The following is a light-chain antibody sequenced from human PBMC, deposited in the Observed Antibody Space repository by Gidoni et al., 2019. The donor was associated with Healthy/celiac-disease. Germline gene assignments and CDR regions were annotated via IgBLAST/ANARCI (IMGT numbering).Light chain of an antibody. CDR1: QSVSSSY. J-gene: IGKJ5*01. Sequence: EIVLTQSPGTLSLSPGERATLSCSASQSVSSSYLAWYQQKPGQAPRILSYGASSRATGIPDRFSGSGSGTDFTLTISRLEPEDFAVYYCQQYGSSPAITFGQGTRLEIK. V-gene: IGKV3-20*01. CDR3: QQYGSSPAIT. CDR2: GAS.